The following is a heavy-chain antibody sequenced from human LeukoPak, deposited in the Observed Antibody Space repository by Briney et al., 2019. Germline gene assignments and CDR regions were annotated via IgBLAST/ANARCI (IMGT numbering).Heavy chain of an antibody. J-gene: IGHJ4*02. CDR1: GGSISSYY. CDR3: ARGPYYDFWSGYYGPFDY. V-gene: IGHV4-59*01. CDR2: IYYSGST. Sequence: MPSETLSLTCTVSGGSISSYYWSWIRQPPGKGLEWIGYIYYSGSTNYNPSLESRATISVDTSKNQFSLKLSSVTAADTAVYYCARGPYYDFWSGYYGPFDYWGQGTLVTVSS. D-gene: IGHD3-3*01.